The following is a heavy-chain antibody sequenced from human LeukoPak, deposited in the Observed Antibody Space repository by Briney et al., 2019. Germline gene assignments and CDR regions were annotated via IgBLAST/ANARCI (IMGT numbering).Heavy chain of an antibody. Sequence: GGSLRLSCAASGFTFSDYYMSWIRQAPGKGLEWVSYISSSGSTIYYADSVKGRFTISRDNAKNSLYLQMNSLRAEDTAVYYCARYRSYSSSPIDYWGQGTLVTVSS. CDR3: ARYRSYSSSPIDY. J-gene: IGHJ4*02. CDR2: ISSSGSTI. D-gene: IGHD6-13*01. V-gene: IGHV3-11*01. CDR1: GFTFSDYY.